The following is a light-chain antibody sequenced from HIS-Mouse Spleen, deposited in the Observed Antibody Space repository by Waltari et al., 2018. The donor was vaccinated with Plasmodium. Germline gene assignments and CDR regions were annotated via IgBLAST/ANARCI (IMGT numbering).Light chain of an antibody. CDR3: SSYAGSNNLV. V-gene: IGLV2-8*01. J-gene: IGLJ2*01. CDR1: SSDVGGYNY. CDR2: EVS. Sequence: QSALTQPPSASGSPGQSVTISCTGTSSDVGGYNYVSWYQQHPGKAPKLMIYEVSKRPSWVPDRFSVSKSGNTASLTVSGLQAEDEADYYCSSYAGSNNLVFGGGTKLTVL.